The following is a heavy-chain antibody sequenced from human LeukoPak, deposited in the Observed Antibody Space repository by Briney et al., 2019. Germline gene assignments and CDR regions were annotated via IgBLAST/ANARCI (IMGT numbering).Heavy chain of an antibody. CDR1: GFTFSTYG. D-gene: IGHD3-3*01. J-gene: IGHJ4*02. CDR2: IRYDGRNK. V-gene: IGHV3-30*02. CDR3: ARETITIFGVLTNPFDY. Sequence: GGSLRLSCAASGFTFSTYGMHWVRQAPGKGLEWVAFIRYDGRNKYYADSVKGRFTISRDNSKNTLCLQMNSLRAEGTALYYCARETITIFGVLTNPFDYWGQGTLVTVSS.